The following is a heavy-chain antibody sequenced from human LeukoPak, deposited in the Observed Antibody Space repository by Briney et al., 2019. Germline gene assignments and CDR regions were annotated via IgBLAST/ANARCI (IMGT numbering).Heavy chain of an antibody. CDR1: GYTFTSYW. J-gene: IGHJ4*02. CDR2: YYPGDSDT. Sequence: GESLKISCKASGYTFTSYWIAWVRQVPGKGPECSRMYYPGDSDTRHTPTFHGYVTIPATKSVSTANLQWSRLKISDSATYYGASYIATSDWGLDDWGQGTLVTVSS. CDR3: ASYIATSDWGLDD. D-gene: IGHD2-15*01. V-gene: IGHV5-51*01.